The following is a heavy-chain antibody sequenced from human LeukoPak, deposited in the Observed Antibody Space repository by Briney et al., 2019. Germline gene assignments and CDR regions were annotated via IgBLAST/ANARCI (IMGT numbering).Heavy chain of an antibody. J-gene: IGHJ4*02. CDR2: MSGSGGST. Sequence: GGSLRLSCAASGFTFSSYAMSWVRQAPGRGLEWVSAMSGSGGSTYYADSVKGRFTISRDNSKNTLYLQMNSLRAEDTAVYYCAKASTSEWELPSFAYWGQGTLVTVSS. V-gene: IGHV3-23*01. CDR3: AKASTSEWELPSFAY. D-gene: IGHD1-26*01. CDR1: GFTFSSYA.